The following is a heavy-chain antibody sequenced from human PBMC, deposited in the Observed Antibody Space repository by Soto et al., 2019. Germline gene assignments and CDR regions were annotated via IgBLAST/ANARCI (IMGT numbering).Heavy chain of an antibody. J-gene: IGHJ4*02. CDR1: GFTFSSYA. Sequence: GGSLRLSCAASGFTFSSYAMSWVRQAPGKGLEWVSAISGSGGSTYYADSVKGRFTISRDNSKNTLYLQMNSLRAEDTAVYYCAKDSGIVVVVAGPFDYWGQGTLVTVSS. CDR2: ISGSGGST. D-gene: IGHD2-15*01. V-gene: IGHV3-23*01. CDR3: AKDSGIVVVVAGPFDY.